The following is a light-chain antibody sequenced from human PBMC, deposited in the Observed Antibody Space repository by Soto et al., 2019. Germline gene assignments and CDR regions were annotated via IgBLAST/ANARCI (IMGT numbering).Light chain of an antibody. V-gene: IGLV7-46*01. CDR3: LLTYNSPYV. CDR2: DTT. J-gene: IGLJ1*01. CDR1: TGAVTNGHY. Sequence: QAVVTQEPSLTVSPGGTVTLTCGSSTGAVTNGHYPYWFQQKPGQAPRTLIYDTTNRHSWTPARFSGSLLGGKAALTLSGAQPEDDAEYYCLLTYNSPYVCGTGTKVSDL.